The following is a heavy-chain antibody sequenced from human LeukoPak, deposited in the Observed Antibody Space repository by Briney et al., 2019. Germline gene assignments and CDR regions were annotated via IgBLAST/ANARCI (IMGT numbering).Heavy chain of an antibody. V-gene: IGHV3-23*01. J-gene: IGHJ4*02. CDR1: GFTLSSYA. D-gene: IGHD3-16*01. CDR2: ISGNAGST. CDR3: AKDWDFDY. Sequence: GGSLRLSCAASGFTLSSYAMSWVRQAPGKGLEWVSLISGNAGSTYYADSVKGRFTISRDITKNTLYLQMNSLRAEDTATYYCAKDWDFDYWGQGTLVTVSS.